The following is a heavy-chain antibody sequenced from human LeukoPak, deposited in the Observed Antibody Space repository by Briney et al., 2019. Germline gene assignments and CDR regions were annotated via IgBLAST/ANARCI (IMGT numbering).Heavy chain of an antibody. J-gene: IGHJ6*02. CDR3: AARIAVAGPKYYYYYYGMDV. Sequence: PETLSLTCTVSGGSISSYYWTWIRQPAGKGLEWIGRIYTSGSTNYNPSLKSRVTMSVDTSKNHFSLKLSSVTTADTAVYYCAARIAVAGPKYYYYYYGMDVWGQGTTVTDSS. D-gene: IGHD6-19*01. CDR2: IYTSGST. V-gene: IGHV4-4*07. CDR1: GGSISSYY.